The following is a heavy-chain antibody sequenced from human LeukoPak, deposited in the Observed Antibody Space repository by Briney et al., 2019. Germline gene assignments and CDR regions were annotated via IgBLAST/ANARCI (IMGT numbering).Heavy chain of an antibody. CDR1: GLTFSSYW. CDR3: ARGGDDYGDPTGGYYFDY. J-gene: IGHJ4*02. CDR2: IKQDGSEK. D-gene: IGHD4-17*01. V-gene: IGHV3-7*03. Sequence: GGSLRLSCAASGLTFSSYWMSWVRQAPGKGLEWVANIKQDGSEKYYVDSVKGRFTISRDNAKNSLYLQMNSLRAEDTAVYYCARGGDDYGDPTGGYYFDYWGQGTLVTVSS.